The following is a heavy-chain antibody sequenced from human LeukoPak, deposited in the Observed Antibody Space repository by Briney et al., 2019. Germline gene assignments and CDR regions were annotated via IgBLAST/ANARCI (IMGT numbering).Heavy chain of an antibody. Sequence: SETLSLTCTVSGGSISSYYWSWIRQPPGKGLEWIGYIYYSGSTNYNPSLTSRVTMSVYTSKNQFSLKLSSVTAAYTAVYYCARYSLYDYVWGSHGQTFAFDYWGQGTLVTVSS. CDR1: GGSISSYY. J-gene: IGHJ4*02. CDR2: IYYSGST. V-gene: IGHV4-59*01. CDR3: ARYSLYDYVWGSHGQTFAFDY. D-gene: IGHD3-16*01.